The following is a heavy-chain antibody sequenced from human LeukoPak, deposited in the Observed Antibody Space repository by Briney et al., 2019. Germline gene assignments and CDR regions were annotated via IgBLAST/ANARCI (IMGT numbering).Heavy chain of an antibody. V-gene: IGHV4-59*08. CDR3: ARQGYDILTGYIDAFDI. CDR2: IAYSGST. Sequence: KTSETLSLTCTVSGGSISSYYWSWIRQPPGKGLEWIGYIAYSGSTNYNPSLKSRVTISIETSKTQFSLKLRSVTAADTAIYYCARQGYDILTGYIDAFDIWGQGTMVTVSS. J-gene: IGHJ3*02. D-gene: IGHD3-9*01. CDR1: GGSISSYY.